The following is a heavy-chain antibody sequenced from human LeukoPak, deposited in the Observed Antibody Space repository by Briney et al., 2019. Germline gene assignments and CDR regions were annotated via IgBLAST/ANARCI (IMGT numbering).Heavy chain of an antibody. CDR1: GFTFSSYG. J-gene: IGHJ4*02. D-gene: IGHD1-26*01. V-gene: IGHV3-30*02. CDR3: VKGGSGSYYGVTQQVFNYYFDY. CDR2: IRYDGSNK. Sequence: GGSLRLSRAASGFTFSSYGMHWVRQAPGKGLEWVAFIRYDGSNKYYADSVKGRFTISGDNSKNTLYLQMNSLRAEDTAVYYCVKGGSGSYYGVTQQVFNYYFDYWGQGTLVTVSS.